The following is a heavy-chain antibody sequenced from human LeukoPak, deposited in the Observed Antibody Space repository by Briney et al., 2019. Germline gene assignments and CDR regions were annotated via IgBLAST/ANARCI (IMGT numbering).Heavy chain of an antibody. D-gene: IGHD5-18*01. J-gene: IGHJ3*02. CDR1: GYTFTGYY. CDR2: INPNSGGT. Sequence: GASVKVSCKASGYTFTGYYMHWVRQAPGQGLEWMGWINPNSGGTNYAQKFQGWVTMTRDTSISTAYMELSRLRSDDTAVYYCAREKRTDTAMATGAFDIWGQGTMVTVSS. CDR3: AREKRTDTAMATGAFDI. V-gene: IGHV1-2*04.